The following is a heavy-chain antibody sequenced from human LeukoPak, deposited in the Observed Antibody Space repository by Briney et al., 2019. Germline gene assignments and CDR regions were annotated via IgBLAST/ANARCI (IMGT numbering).Heavy chain of an antibody. D-gene: IGHD4-17*01. CDR1: GGSISSYY. V-gene: IGHV4-59*08. CDR3: ARHHGGDYGVVYWYFDL. CDR2: IYYSGST. Sequence: PSETLSLTCTVSGGSISSYYWSWIRQPPGKGLEWIGYIYYSGSTNYNPSLKSRVTISVDTSKNQFSLKLSSVTAADTAVYYCARHHGGDYGVVYWYFDLWGRGTLVTVSS. J-gene: IGHJ2*01.